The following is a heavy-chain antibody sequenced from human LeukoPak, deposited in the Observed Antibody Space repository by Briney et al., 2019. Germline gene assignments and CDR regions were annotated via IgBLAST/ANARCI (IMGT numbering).Heavy chain of an antibody. CDR2: ISSSSNYI. D-gene: IGHD6-13*01. CDR3: ARMYSSWYADY. J-gene: IGHJ4*02. V-gene: IGHV3-21*04. Sequence: PGGSLRLSCAASGFIFSSYNMNWVRQAPGKGLEWVSSISSSSNYIYYADSVKGRFTISRDNAKSSLSLQMNSLSAEDTAVYYCARMYSSWYADYWGQGTLVTVSS. CDR1: GFIFSSYN.